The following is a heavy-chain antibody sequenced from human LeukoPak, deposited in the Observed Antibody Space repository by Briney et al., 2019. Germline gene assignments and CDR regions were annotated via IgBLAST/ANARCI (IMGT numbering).Heavy chain of an antibody. CDR2: ISASGGST. CDR3: ARVGRGTIRFDY. CDR1: GFSFSSYA. D-gene: IGHD1/OR15-1a*01. V-gene: IGHV3-23*01. Sequence: GGSLRLSCAASGFSFSSYAMSWVRQTPGKGLEWVSAISASGGSTYHADSVKGRFTISRDNAKNSLYLQMNSLRAEDTAVYYCARVGRGTIRFDYWGQGTLVTVSS. J-gene: IGHJ4*02.